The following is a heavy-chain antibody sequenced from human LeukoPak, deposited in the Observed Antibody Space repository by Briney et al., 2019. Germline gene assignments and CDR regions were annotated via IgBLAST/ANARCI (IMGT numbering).Heavy chain of an antibody. CDR2: IYYSGST. J-gene: IGHJ4*02. Sequence: PSETLSLTCTVSGGSISSYYWSWIRQPPGKGLEWIGYIYYSGSTNYNPSLKSRVTISVDTSKNQFSLKLSSVTAADTAVYYCARVNIAVAGEFDYWGQGTLVTVYS. CDR1: GGSISSYY. CDR3: ARVNIAVAGEFDY. D-gene: IGHD6-19*01. V-gene: IGHV4-59*01.